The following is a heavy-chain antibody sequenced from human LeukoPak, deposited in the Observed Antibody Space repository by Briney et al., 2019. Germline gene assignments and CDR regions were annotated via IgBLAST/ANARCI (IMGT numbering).Heavy chain of an antibody. CDR2: ITPMSDTR. J-gene: IGHJ5*02. V-gene: IGHV1-69*06. CDR3: TREVGFGWELNWFDP. CDR1: GGTFNNYA. D-gene: IGHD1-26*01. Sequence: VKVSCKASGGTFNNYAFSWVRQAPGQGLEWMGSITPMSDTRKYAQQFQDRVTITADTSTTTVYMELSRLTSEDTALYYCTREVGFGWELNWFDPWGQGTLVTVSS.